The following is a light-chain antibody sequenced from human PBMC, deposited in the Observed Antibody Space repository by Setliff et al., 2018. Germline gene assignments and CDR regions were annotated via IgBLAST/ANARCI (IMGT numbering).Light chain of an antibody. CDR2: STN. V-gene: IGLV8-61*01. CDR1: SGSVSTNYY. Sequence: QTVVTQEPSFSVSPGGTVTLTCGLSSGSVSTNYYPTWYQLAPGQAPRTLIYSTNIRSSGVPDRFSGSILGNKAALTITGAQADDESDYYCGPLVSSGLYVFGTGTKVTVL. J-gene: IGLJ1*01. CDR3: GPLVSSGLYV.